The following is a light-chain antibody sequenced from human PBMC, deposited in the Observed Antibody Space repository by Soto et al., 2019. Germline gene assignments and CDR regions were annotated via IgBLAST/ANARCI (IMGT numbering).Light chain of an antibody. CDR1: RGRIASNY. CDR3: QSYDSSKRYV. Sequence: NFMLTQPHSVSESPGKTVTISCTRSRGRIASNYVQWYQQRPGSAPTTVIYEDNKRPSGVPDRFSGSIDSSSNSASLTISRLKTEDEADYYCQSYDSSKRYVFGTGTQLTV. CDR2: EDN. J-gene: IGLJ1*01. V-gene: IGLV6-57*04.